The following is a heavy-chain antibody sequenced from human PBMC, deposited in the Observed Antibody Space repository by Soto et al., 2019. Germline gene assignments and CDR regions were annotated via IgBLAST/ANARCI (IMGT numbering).Heavy chain of an antibody. D-gene: IGHD6-6*01. Sequence: PGGSLRLSCAASGFTFSDYYMSWIRQAPGKGLEWVSYISSSSSYTNYADSVKGRFTISRDNAKNSLYLQMNSLRAEDTAVYYCAREVHEKLEYSSSFYFDYWGQGTLVTVSS. CDR2: ISSSSSYT. CDR3: AREVHEKLEYSSSFYFDY. CDR1: GFTFSDYY. J-gene: IGHJ4*02. V-gene: IGHV3-11*06.